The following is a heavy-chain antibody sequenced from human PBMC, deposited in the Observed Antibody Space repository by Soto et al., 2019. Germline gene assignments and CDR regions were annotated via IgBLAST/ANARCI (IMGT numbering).Heavy chain of an antibody. CDR1: GYTFTSYD. D-gene: IGHD3-3*01. J-gene: IGHJ6*02. V-gene: IGHV1-8*01. CDR2: MNPNSGNT. CDR3: ARGRPITIFGVVIPDPGMDV. Sequence: QVQLVQSGAEVKKPGASVKVSCKASGYTFTSYDINWVRQATGQGLEWMGWMNPNSGNTGYAQKYKVRVTMTRNNSISTAYMELSSLRSEDTPVYYCARGRPITIFGVVIPDPGMDVWGQGNTVTVSS.